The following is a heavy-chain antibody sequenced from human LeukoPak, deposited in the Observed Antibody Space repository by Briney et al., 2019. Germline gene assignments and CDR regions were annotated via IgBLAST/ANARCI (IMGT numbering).Heavy chain of an antibody. CDR3: ARGHLGLDN. Sequence: PGGSLRLSCAASGFTFSYFYMTWIRQAPGKGLEWVLYISPSSSPTKYADSVKGRFTISRDNAKNSLYLQMNSLRGEDTALYYCARGHLGLDNWGQGTLVTVSS. CDR2: ISPSSSPT. V-gene: IGHV3-11*05. J-gene: IGHJ4*02. CDR1: GFTFSYFY.